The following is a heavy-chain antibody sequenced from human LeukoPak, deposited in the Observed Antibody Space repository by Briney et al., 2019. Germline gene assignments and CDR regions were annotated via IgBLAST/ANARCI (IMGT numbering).Heavy chain of an antibody. V-gene: IGHV4-31*03. D-gene: IGHD3-10*01. CDR3: ARDNSGVLDY. CDR1: GAFISSGGYY. CDR2: IYYTGNT. Sequence: PSETLSLTCTVAGAFISSGGYYWSWIRQCPGKGLEWIGYIYYTGNTYYNPSLKSRVAITVDTSKNQFSLKLSSVTAADTAVYYCARDNSGVLDYWVQGTLVTVSS. J-gene: IGHJ4*02.